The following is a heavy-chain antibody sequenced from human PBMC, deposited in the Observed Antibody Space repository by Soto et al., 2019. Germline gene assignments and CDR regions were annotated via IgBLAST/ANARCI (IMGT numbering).Heavy chain of an antibody. J-gene: IGHJ3*02. V-gene: IGHV1-46*01. Sequence: ASVKVSCKASGYTFTSYYMHWVRQAPGQGLEWMGIINPSGGSTSYAQKFQGRVTITRDTSASTAYMELSSLRSEDTAVYYCARDAPPGIVGATPAFDIWGQGTMVTVSS. CDR3: ARDAPPGIVGATPAFDI. CDR2: INPSGGST. CDR1: GYTFTSYY. D-gene: IGHD1-26*01.